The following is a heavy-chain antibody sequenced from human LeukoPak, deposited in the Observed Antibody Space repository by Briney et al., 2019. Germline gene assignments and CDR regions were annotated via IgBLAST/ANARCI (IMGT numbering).Heavy chain of an antibody. J-gene: IGHJ5*02. D-gene: IGHD3-22*01. V-gene: IGHV4-59*01. CDR3: ARMIAGNWFDP. Sequence: PSETLSLTCTVSGGSISSYYWSWIRQPPGKGLEWIGYIYYSGSTNYNPSLKSRVTISVDTSKNQFSLKLSSVTAADTAVYYCARMIAGNWFDPWGQGTLVIVSS. CDR2: IYYSGST. CDR1: GGSISSYY.